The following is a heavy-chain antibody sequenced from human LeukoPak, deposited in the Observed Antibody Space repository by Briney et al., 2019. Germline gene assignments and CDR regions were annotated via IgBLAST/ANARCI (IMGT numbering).Heavy chain of an antibody. V-gene: IGHV1-18*01. D-gene: IGHD2/OR15-2a*01. CDR1: GYTFTSYG. CDR2: ISAYNGNT. J-gene: IGHJ4*02. CDR3: ASPIRGYSNYFVLFY. Sequence: VASVKVSCKASGYTFTSYGISWVRQAPGQGLEWMGWISAYNGNTNYAQKLQGRVTMTTDTSTSTAYMELRSLRSDDTAVYYCASPIRGYSNYFVLFYWGQGTLVTVSS.